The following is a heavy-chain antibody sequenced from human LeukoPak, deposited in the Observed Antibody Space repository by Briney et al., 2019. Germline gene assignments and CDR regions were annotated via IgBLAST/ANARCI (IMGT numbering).Heavy chain of an antibody. D-gene: IGHD5-18*01. CDR1: GYTFTNYY. CDR3: AREYSYGFYDY. V-gene: IGHV1-2*02. CDR2: INPNSGGT. J-gene: IGHJ4*02. Sequence: ASVKVSCKASGYTFTNYYIHWVRQAPGQGLEWMGWINPNSGGTNYAQKFQGRVTMTRDTSISTAYMELSRLRSDDTAVYYCAREYSYGFYDYWGQGTLVTVSS.